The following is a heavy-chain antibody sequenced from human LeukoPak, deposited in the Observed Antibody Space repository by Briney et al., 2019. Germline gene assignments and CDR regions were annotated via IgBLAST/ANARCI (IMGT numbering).Heavy chain of an antibody. Sequence: PGGSLRLSCAASGFTFDDYAMHWVRQAPGKGLEWVSGISWNSGSIGYADSVKGRFTISRDNAKNSLYLQMNSLRAEDTALYYCASTLVRIRGWYFDLWGRGTLVTVSS. CDR3: ASTLVRIRGWYFDL. J-gene: IGHJ2*01. V-gene: IGHV3-9*01. CDR2: ISWNSGSI. CDR1: GFTFDDYA. D-gene: IGHD2-2*01.